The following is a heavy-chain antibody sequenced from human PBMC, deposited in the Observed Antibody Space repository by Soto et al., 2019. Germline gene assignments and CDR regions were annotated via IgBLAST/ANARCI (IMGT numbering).Heavy chain of an antibody. CDR2: IIPIFGTA. V-gene: IGHV1-69*06. Sequence: QVQLVQSGAEVKKPGSSVKVSCKASGGTFSSYPINWVRQAPGQGLEWMGGIIPIFGTANYAQKFRGRVTITADKSRSTAFMYLSSLRSEDSAVYYCAVVGAAGPIYFQHWGQGTLVTVSS. D-gene: IGHD2-15*01. CDR1: GGTFSSYP. CDR3: AVVGAAGPIYFQH. J-gene: IGHJ1*01.